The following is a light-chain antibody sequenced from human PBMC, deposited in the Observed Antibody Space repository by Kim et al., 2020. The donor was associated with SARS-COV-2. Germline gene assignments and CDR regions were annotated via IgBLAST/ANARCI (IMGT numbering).Light chain of an antibody. J-gene: IGKJ1*01. CDR2: AAS. CDR3: QQSYSTPPT. Sequence: ASVGDRVTITCRASQSSSSYLNWYQQKPGKAPTLLIYAASSLQSGVPSRFSGSGSGTDFTLTISSLQPEDFATYYCQQSYSTPPTFGQGTKVDIK. CDR1: QSSSSY. V-gene: IGKV1-39*01.